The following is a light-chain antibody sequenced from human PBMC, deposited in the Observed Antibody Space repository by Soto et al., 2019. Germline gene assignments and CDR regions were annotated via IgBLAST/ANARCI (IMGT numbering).Light chain of an antibody. CDR3: GSWDSSLSAYV. CDR2: DDD. CDR1: SSNIGGNS. V-gene: IGLV1-51*01. J-gene: IGLJ1*01. Sequence: QSVLTQPPSVSAAPGQRITISCSGSSSNIGGNSVSWYQQLPGKAPKLLIYDDDKRPSGIPDRFSGSKSGTSATLGITGFQTGDEADYYCGSWDSSLSAYVFGTGTKVTVL.